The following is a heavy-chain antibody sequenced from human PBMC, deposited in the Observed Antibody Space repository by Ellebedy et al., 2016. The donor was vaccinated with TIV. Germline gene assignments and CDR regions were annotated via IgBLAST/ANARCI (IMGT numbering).Heavy chain of an antibody. CDR1: GFTFSSYA. V-gene: IGHV3-23*01. J-gene: IGHJ4*02. D-gene: IGHD2-15*01. Sequence: GESLKISCAASGFTFSSYAMNWVRQAPGKGLEWVSAISGSGGSTYYADSVKGRFTISRDNSKTTLFLQMNSLRAEDTALYYCAKSPLVVVAATCLDYWGQGTLVTVSS. CDR2: ISGSGGST. CDR3: AKSPLVVVAATCLDY.